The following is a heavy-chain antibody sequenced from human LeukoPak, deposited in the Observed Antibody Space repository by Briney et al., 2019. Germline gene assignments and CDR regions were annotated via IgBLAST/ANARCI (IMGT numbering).Heavy chain of an antibody. J-gene: IGHJ6*02. Sequence: GGSLRLSCAASGFTFSSYDMHWVSQATGKGLEWVSAIGTAGDTYYPGSVKGRFTISRENAKNSLYLQMNSLRAGDTAVYYCAREQWPYGMDVWGQGTTVTVSS. CDR2: IGTAGDT. CDR3: AREQWPYGMDV. D-gene: IGHD6-19*01. CDR1: GFTFSSYD. V-gene: IGHV3-13*01.